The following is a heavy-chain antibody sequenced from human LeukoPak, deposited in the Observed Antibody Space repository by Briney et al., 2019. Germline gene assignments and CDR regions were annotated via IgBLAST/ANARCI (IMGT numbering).Heavy chain of an antibody. CDR2: IYHSGST. V-gene: IGHV4-39*01. D-gene: IGHD3-3*01. CDR3: QSRYLEWLLDY. Sequence: SQTLSLTCTVSGGSISSSFYYWGWIRQPPGKGLEWIGCIYHSGSTYYNPSLKSRVTISVDTSKNQFSLTLSSVTAADTAIYYCQSRYLEWLLDYWGQGTLVTVSS. J-gene: IGHJ4*02. CDR1: GGSISSSFYY.